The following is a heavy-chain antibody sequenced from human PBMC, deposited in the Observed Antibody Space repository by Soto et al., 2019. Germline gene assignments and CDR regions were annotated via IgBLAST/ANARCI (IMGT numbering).Heavy chain of an antibody. Sequence: QVQLVQSGAEVKKPGSSVKVSCKASGGTFGSYTISWVRQAPGQGLEWMGRIIPILGIANYAQKFQGRVTITADKSTSTAYMELSSLRSEDTAVYYCARRGGYSYDYYYYGMDVWGQGTTVTVSS. V-gene: IGHV1-69*02. D-gene: IGHD5-18*01. CDR3: ARRGGYSYDYYYYGMDV. J-gene: IGHJ6*02. CDR2: IIPILGIA. CDR1: GGTFGSYT.